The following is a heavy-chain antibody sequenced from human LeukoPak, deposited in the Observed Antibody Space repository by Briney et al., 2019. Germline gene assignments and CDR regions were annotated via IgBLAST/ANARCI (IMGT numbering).Heavy chain of an antibody. CDR3: ARLWSGYDHYYFDY. Sequence: IPSETLSLTCTVSGGSISSYYWSWIRQPPGKGLEWIGYIYYSGSTNYNPSLKSRATISVDTSKNQFSLKLSSVTAADTAVYYCARLWSGYDHYYFDYWGQGTLVTVSS. D-gene: IGHD5-12*01. CDR2: IYYSGST. V-gene: IGHV4-59*08. J-gene: IGHJ4*02. CDR1: GGSISSYY.